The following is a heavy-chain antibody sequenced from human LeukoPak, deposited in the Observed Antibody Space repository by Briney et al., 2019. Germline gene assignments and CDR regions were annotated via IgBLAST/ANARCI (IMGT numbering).Heavy chain of an antibody. V-gene: IGHV3-72*01. CDR1: GFSFSDNH. CDR2: VRTKARSYTT. J-gene: IGHJ4*02. CDR3: AVIVGARSFDF. Sequence: SGGSLRLSCAASGFSFSDNHMDWVRQAPGKGLEWVGRVRTKARSYTTEYAASVKGRFTISRDDSMNPLYLQMRSLKTEDTAVYYCAVIVGARSFDFWGQGTLVTVSS. D-gene: IGHD1-26*01.